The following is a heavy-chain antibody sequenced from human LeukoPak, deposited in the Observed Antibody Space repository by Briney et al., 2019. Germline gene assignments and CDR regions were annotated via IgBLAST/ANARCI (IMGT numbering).Heavy chain of an antibody. Sequence: GGSLRLSCAASGFTVSSNYMSWVRQAPGKGLEWVSVIYSGGSTYYADSVKGRFTISRDNSKNTLYLQMNSLRAEDTAVYYCARDPTAMAYFDYWGQGTLVTVSS. CDR3: ARDPTAMAYFDY. CDR1: GFTVSSNY. V-gene: IGHV3-66*01. J-gene: IGHJ4*02. CDR2: IYSGGST. D-gene: IGHD5-18*01.